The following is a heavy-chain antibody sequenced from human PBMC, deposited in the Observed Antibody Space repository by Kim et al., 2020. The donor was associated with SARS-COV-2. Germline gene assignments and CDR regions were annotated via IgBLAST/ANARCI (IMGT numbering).Heavy chain of an antibody. Sequence: GGSLRLSCAASGFTFSSYWMNWVRQAPGKGLEWVANIKQDGSEKYYVDSVKGRFTISRDNAKNSLYLQMNSLRAEDTAVYYCARDNGVLTGPWGDAFDIWGQGTMVTVSS. D-gene: IGHD3-9*01. V-gene: IGHV3-7*03. CDR3: ARDNGVLTGPWGDAFDI. J-gene: IGHJ3*02. CDR1: GFTFSSYW. CDR2: IKQDGSEK.